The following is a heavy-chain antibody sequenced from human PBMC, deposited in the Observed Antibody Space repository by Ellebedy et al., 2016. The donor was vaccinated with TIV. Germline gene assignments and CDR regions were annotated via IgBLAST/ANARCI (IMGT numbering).Heavy chain of an antibody. J-gene: IGHJ4*02. CDR3: ARENWHFDS. Sequence: ASVKVSCKASGYLFSSFGINWVRQAPGQGLEWMGSISYTGETNYLQKFRGRVTMTTDTSTNTAYMELTNLRFDDTALYYCARENWHFDSWGQGSLVVVSS. CDR1: GYLFSSFG. V-gene: IGHV1-18*01. CDR2: SISYTGET. D-gene: IGHD1-1*01.